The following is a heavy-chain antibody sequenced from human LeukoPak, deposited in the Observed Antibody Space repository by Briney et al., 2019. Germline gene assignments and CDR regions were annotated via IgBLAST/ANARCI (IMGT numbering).Heavy chain of an antibody. D-gene: IGHD6-13*01. Sequence: SETLSLTCTVSGGSISRSNYYWGWIRQPPGKGLEWIGSNYHSGSTYYNPSLKSRVTISVDTSKNQFSLKLSSVTAADTAVYYCARAFIAAAGNFDYWGQGTLVTVSS. J-gene: IGHJ4*02. CDR2: NYHSGST. V-gene: IGHV4-39*07. CDR1: GGSISRSNYY. CDR3: ARAFIAAAGNFDY.